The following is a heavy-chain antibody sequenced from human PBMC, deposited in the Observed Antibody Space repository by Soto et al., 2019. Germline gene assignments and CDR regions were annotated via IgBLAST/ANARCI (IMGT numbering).Heavy chain of an antibody. CDR1: GFPFSSYA. CDR3: AKDRPSIAAAGTDY. CDR2: IRGSGGST. V-gene: IGHV3-23*01. J-gene: IGHJ4*02. D-gene: IGHD6-13*01. Sequence: EVQLLESGGCLVQPGGSLRLSCAASGFPFSSYAMSLGRQAPGKGLEWVSAIRGSGGSTYYADSVKGRFTISRDNSKNTLYLQMNSLRAEDTAVYYCAKDRPSIAAAGTDYWGQGTLVTVSS.